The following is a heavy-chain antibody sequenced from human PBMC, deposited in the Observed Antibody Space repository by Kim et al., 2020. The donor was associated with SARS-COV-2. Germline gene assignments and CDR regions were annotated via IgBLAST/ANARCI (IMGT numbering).Heavy chain of an antibody. J-gene: IGHJ3*02. CDR2: IYSGGST. CDR1: GFTVSSNY. V-gene: IGHV3-53*01. CDR3: ARARIYFDWLGAFDI. Sequence: GGSLRLSCAASGFTVSSNYMSWVRQAPGKGLEWVSVIYSGGSTYYADSVKGRFTISRDNSKNTLYLQMNSLRAEDTAVYYCARARIYFDWLGAFDIWGQGTMVTVSS. D-gene: IGHD3-9*01.